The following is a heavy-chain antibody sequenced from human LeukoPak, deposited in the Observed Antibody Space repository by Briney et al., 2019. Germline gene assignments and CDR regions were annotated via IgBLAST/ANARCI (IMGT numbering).Heavy chain of an antibody. CDR1: GGSFSGYY. V-gene: IGHV4-34*01. Sequence: PSETLSLTCAVYGGSFSGYYWSWIRQPPGKGLEWIGEINHSGSTYYNPSLKSRVTISVDTSKNQFSLKLSSVTAADTAVYYCARISSLAGSSNYWGQGTLVTVSS. J-gene: IGHJ4*02. CDR3: ARISSLAGSSNY. D-gene: IGHD3-10*01. CDR2: INHSGST.